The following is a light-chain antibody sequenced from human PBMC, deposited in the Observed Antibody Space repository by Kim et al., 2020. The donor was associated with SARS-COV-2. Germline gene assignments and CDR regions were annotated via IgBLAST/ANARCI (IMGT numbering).Light chain of an antibody. J-gene: IGKJ1*01. CDR3: QQYNNWPPWT. CDR1: QSVSSS. Sequence: APGESATLYCRASQSVSSSLAWYQQKPGQAPRLLIYGASTRATVIPARFSGSGSGTEFTLTISSLQSEDFAVYYCQQYNNWPPWTFGQGTKVEIK. V-gene: IGKV3-15*01. CDR2: GAS.